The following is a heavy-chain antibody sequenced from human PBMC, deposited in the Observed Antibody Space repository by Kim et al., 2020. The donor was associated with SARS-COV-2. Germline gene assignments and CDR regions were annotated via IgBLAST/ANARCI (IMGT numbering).Heavy chain of an antibody. Sequence: SETLSLTCAVYGGSFSGYYWSWIRQPPGKGLEWIGEINHSGSTNYNPSLKSRVTISVDTSKNQFSLKLSSVTAADTAVYYCARRSPYYDFWSGYPTFDYWGQGTLVTVSS. J-gene: IGHJ4*02. V-gene: IGHV4-34*01. CDR2: INHSGST. CDR3: ARRSPYYDFWSGYPTFDY. D-gene: IGHD3-3*01. CDR1: GGSFSGYY.